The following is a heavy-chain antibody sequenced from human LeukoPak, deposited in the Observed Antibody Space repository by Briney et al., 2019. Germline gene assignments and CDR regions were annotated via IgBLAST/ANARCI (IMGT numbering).Heavy chain of an antibody. Sequence: SETLSLTCTASGGSISSSSYYWGWIRQPPGKGLEWIGSIYYSGSTYYNPSLKSRVTISVDTSKNQFSLKLSSVTAADTAVYYCSGYCSSTSCYRADYYYYMDVWGKGTTVTVSS. CDR3: SGYCSSTSCYRADYYYYMDV. CDR1: GGSISSSSYY. D-gene: IGHD2-2*02. J-gene: IGHJ6*03. V-gene: IGHV4-39*07. CDR2: IYYSGST.